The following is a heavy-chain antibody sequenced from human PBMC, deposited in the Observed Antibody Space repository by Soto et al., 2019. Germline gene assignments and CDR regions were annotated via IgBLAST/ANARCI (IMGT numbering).Heavy chain of an antibody. V-gene: IGHV3-11*05. CDR1: GFTFSDYY. Sequence: PGGSLRLSCAASGFTFSDYYMSWIRQAPGKGLEWVSYISSSSSYTNYADSVKGRFTISRDNAKNSLYLQMNSLRAEDTAVYYCARDGISSGYFYWGQGTLVTVSS. CDR2: ISSSSSYT. CDR3: ARDGISSGYFY. J-gene: IGHJ4*02. D-gene: IGHD6-19*01.